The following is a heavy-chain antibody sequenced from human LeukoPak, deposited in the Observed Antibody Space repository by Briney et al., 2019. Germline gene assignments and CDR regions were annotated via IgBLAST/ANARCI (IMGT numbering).Heavy chain of an antibody. CDR3: AKALAPGSYSQYFQH. V-gene: IGHV3-23*01. CDR1: GFTFSSYA. CDR2: ISGSGGST. J-gene: IGHJ1*01. D-gene: IGHD1-26*01. Sequence: PGGSLRLSCAASGFTFSSYAMSWVRQAPGKGLEWVSAISGSGGSTYYADSVKGRFTISRDNSKNTLYLQMNSLRAEDTAVYYCAKALAPGSYSQYFQHWGQGTLVTVSS.